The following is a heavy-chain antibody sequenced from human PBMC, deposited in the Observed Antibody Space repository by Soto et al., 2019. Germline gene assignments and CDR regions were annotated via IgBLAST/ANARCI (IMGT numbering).Heavy chain of an antibody. Sequence: GESLKISCKGSGYSFTSYWIGWVRQMPGKGLEWMGIIYPGDSDTRYSPSFQGQVTISADKSVSTAYLQWSSLKASDTAMYYCARQNFIAAASRDAFDIWGQGTMVTVSS. CDR1: GYSFTSYW. J-gene: IGHJ3*02. CDR3: ARQNFIAAASRDAFDI. V-gene: IGHV5-51*01. D-gene: IGHD6-13*01. CDR2: IYPGDSDT.